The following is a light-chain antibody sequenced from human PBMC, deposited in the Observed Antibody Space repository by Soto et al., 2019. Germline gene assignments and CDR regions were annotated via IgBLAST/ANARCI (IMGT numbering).Light chain of an antibody. V-gene: IGKV3-15*01. CDR1: QNIRSS. CDR2: DAS. J-gene: IGKJ2*01. Sequence: EVVMTQSPASLSASPGERATLSCRASQNIRSSLAWYQQRPGQAPRLLSYDASTRATGIPPRFSGGGSGTEFTVTISSLQSEDFAIYYCQQYDIWPPYTFGQGTKVDIK. CDR3: QQYDIWPPYT.